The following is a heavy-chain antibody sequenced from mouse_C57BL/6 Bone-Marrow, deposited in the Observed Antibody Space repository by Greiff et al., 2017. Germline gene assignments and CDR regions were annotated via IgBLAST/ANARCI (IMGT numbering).Heavy chain of an antibody. D-gene: IGHD1-1*01. V-gene: IGHV1-64*01. CDR2: IHPNSGST. Sequence: QVQLQQPGAELVKPGASVKLSCKASGYTFTSYWMHWVKQRPGQGLEWIGMIHPNSGSTNYNEKFKSKATLTVDKSSSTAYMQLSSLTSEDSAVYYCARSYYYGGYYFDYWGQGTTLTVSS. CDR1: GYTFTSYW. J-gene: IGHJ2*01. CDR3: ARSYYYGGYYFDY.